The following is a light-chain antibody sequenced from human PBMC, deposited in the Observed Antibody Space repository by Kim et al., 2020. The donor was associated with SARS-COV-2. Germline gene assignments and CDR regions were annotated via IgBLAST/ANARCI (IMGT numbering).Light chain of an antibody. CDR2: DVS. CDR3: TSYTRSDTWV. J-gene: IGLJ3*02. CDR1: SSDVGAYNW. Sequence: GQSVTITCTGTSSDVGAYNWVSWYQQHPGKAPKFMIHDVSQRPSGVSNRFSGSKSGNTASLTISGLQAEDEADYYCTSYTRSDTWVFGGGTKVTVL. V-gene: IGLV2-14*03.